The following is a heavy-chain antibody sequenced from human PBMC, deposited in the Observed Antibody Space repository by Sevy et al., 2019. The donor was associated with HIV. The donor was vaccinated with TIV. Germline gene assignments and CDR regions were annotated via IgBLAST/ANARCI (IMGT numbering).Heavy chain of an antibody. J-gene: IGHJ6*02. CDR3: TTENMTNYYGSGSYYYYYYYGMDV. V-gene: IGHV3-15*01. CDR1: GFTFSNAW. D-gene: IGHD3-10*01. Sequence: GGSLRLSCAASGFTFSNAWMSWVRQAPGKGLEWVGRIKSKTDGGTTDYAAPVKGRFTISRDDSKNTLYLKMNSLKTEDTAVYYCTTENMTNYYGSGSYYYYYYYGMDVWGQGATVTVSS. CDR2: IKSKTDGGTT.